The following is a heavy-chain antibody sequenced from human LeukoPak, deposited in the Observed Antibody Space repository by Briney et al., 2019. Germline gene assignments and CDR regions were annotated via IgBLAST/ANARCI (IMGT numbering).Heavy chain of an antibody. CDR1: GGSFSGYY. CDR2: INHSGST. V-gene: IGHV4-34*01. J-gene: IGHJ4*02. CDR3: ARRSMVRGVIY. D-gene: IGHD3-10*01. Sequence: YPSETLSLTCAVYGGSFSGYYWSWIRQPPGKGLEWIGEINHSGSTNYNPSLKSRVTISVDTSKNQFSLKLSSVTAADTAVYYCARRSMVRGVIYWGQGTLVTVSS.